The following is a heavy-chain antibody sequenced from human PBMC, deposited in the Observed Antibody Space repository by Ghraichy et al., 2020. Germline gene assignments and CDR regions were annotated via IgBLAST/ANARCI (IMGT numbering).Heavy chain of an antibody. Sequence: GSLRLSCAASGFTFSGYWMTWAHQAPGKGLEWVANIKQDGSEKYYVDSVKGRFTISRDNAKNSLYLQMNSLRVEDTAMYYCARDTGALYIDYWGQGTLVTVSS. CDR1: GFTFSGYW. CDR2: IKQDGSEK. D-gene: IGHD7-27*01. J-gene: IGHJ4*02. V-gene: IGHV3-7*01. CDR3: ARDTGALYIDY.